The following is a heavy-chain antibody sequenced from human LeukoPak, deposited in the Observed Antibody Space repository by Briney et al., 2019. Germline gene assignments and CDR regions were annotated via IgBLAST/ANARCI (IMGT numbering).Heavy chain of an antibody. CDR1: GFTFSNAW. Sequence: PGGSLRLSCAASGFTFSNAWMSWVRQAPGKGLERVGRIKSKSDGGATDYAAPVKGRFSISRDDSKNTLHLQMNSLKTEDTAVYFCTTGRTPDFWGQGTLVTVSS. CDR3: TTGRTPDF. V-gene: IGHV3-15*01. CDR2: IKSKSDGGAT. J-gene: IGHJ4*02. D-gene: IGHD2-2*01.